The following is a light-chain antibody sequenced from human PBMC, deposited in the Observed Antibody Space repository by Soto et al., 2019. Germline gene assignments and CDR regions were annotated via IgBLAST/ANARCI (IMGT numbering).Light chain of an antibody. V-gene: IGKV1-39*01. CDR2: GTS. J-gene: IGKJ3*01. CDR1: RSISNY. Sequence: DIQMTQSPSSPSASVGDAVSLTCRASRSISNYLNWYQQKPGGAPKLLISGTSSLQRGVPSRFSGSGSGTTFTPTVTSLQPDDFAIYLFQQSYTSPYTFGPGTKVESK. CDR3: QQSYTSPYT.